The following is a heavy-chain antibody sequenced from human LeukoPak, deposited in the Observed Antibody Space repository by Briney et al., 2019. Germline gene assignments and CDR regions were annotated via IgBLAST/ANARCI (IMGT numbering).Heavy chain of an antibody. CDR1: GFTFSSYW. CDR3: ARDTTRIAAGATVAAFDI. J-gene: IGHJ3*02. CDR2: INSDGSST. D-gene: IGHD6-13*01. Sequence: PGGSLKLSCAASGFTFSSYWMHWVRQAPGKGLVWVSRINSDGSSTSYADSVKGRFTISRDNAKNTLYLQMNSLRAEDTAVYYCARDTTRIAAGATVAAFDIWGQGTMVTVSS. V-gene: IGHV3-74*01.